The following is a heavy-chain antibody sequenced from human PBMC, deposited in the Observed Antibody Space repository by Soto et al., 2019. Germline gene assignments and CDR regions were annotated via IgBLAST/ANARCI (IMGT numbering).Heavy chain of an antibody. J-gene: IGHJ3*02. D-gene: IGHD3-10*01. V-gene: IGHV1-69*01. Sequence: QVQLVQSGTEVKKPGSSVKVSCKASGGTFSSYAISWVRQAPGQGLEWMGGIIPIFGTANYAQKFQGRVTITADESTSTAYMELSSLRSEDTAVYYCPRDRSYGSGSYYDAFDIWGQGTMVTVSS. CDR3: PRDRSYGSGSYYDAFDI. CDR2: IIPIFGTA. CDR1: GGTFSSYA.